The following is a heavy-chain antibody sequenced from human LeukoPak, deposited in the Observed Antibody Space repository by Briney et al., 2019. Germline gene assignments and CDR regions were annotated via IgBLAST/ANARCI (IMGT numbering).Heavy chain of an antibody. Sequence: GGSLRLSCAGSGFIFSDFHVNWVRQAPGKGLEWVSAISGSGGSTYYADSVKGRFTISRDNSKNTLYLQMNSLRAEDTAVYYCAKSHGDYVWGSYPSAFDIWGRGTMVTVSS. D-gene: IGHD3-16*01. V-gene: IGHV3-23*01. J-gene: IGHJ3*02. CDR2: ISGSGGST. CDR3: AKSHGDYVWGSYPSAFDI. CDR1: GFIFSDFH.